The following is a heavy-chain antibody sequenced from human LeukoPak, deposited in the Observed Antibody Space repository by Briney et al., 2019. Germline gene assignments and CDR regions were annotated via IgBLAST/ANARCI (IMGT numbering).Heavy chain of an antibody. D-gene: IGHD3-3*01. J-gene: IGHJ6*02. V-gene: IGHV4-34*01. CDR2: INHSGST. CDR3: ARDLPKGYDFWSDLYYYGMDV. Sequence: SETLSLTCAVYGASFSGYYWSWIRQPPGKGLEWIGEINHSGSTNYNPSLKSRVTISVDTSKNQFSLKLSSVTAADTAVYYCARDLPKGYDFWSDLYYYGMDVWGQGTTVTVSS. CDR1: GASFSGYY.